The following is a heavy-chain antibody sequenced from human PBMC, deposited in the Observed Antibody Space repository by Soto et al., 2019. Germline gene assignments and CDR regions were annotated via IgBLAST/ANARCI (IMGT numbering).Heavy chain of an antibody. Sequence: QVQLVESGGGVVQPGRSLRLSCAASGFTFSSYAMHWVRQAPGKGLEWVAVISYDGSNKYYADSVKGRFTISRDNSKNTLYLQMNSLRAEDTAVYYCARDKGTNTGPDYWGQGTLVTVSS. CDR3: ARDKGTNTGPDY. D-gene: IGHD7-27*01. V-gene: IGHV3-30-3*01. J-gene: IGHJ4*02. CDR2: ISYDGSNK. CDR1: GFTFSSYA.